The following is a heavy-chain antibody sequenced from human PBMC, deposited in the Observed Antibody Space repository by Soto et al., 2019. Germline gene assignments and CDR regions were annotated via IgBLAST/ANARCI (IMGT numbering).Heavy chain of an antibody. D-gene: IGHD6-19*01. J-gene: IGHJ4*01. V-gene: IGHV1-18*01. CDR1: GYPFTSYG. CDR3: ARARLIAVTGLLHY. Sequence: QVQLVQSGAEVKKPGASVKVSCKTSGYPFTSYGINWVRQAPGQGPEWMGWISAYNGKTSYTQKFQGRVTMTTDTSTSTAYMELRSLRSDDTAVYYCARARLIAVTGLLHYWGHGTLVTVSS. CDR2: ISAYNGKT.